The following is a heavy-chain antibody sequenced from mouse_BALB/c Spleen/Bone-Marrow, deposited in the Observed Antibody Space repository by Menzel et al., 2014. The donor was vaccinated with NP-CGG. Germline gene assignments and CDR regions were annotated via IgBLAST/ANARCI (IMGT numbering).Heavy chain of an antibody. J-gene: IGHJ3*01. V-gene: IGHV2-6-7*01. CDR3: ARRGDYGAWFAY. D-gene: IGHD1-1*01. CDR1: GFSLTGYG. CDR2: IYGAGST. Sequence: QVQLKQSGPGLVAPSQSLSITCTVSGFSLTGYGVNWVRQPPGKGLEWLGMIYGAGSTNYNSALKSRLSISKDNSKSQVLLKMHSLQSEDTARYYCARRGDYGAWFAYWGQGTLVTVSA.